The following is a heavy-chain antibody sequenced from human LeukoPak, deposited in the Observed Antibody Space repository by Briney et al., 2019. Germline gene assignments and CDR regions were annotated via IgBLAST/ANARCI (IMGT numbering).Heavy chain of an antibody. CDR1: GGSIRGRNW. CDR3: ARHSRPGYGDYENAFDI. D-gene: IGHD5-12*01. CDR2: FYDSGST. V-gene: IGHV4-39*01. J-gene: IGHJ3*02. Sequence: PSGTLSLTCTVSGGSIRGRNWWTWPRQPPGKGLEWIGNFYDSGSTWYKPSLKSRVTISGDTSKNQFSLKLTSVTATDTAVYYCARHSRPGYGDYENAFDIWGQGTMVTVSS.